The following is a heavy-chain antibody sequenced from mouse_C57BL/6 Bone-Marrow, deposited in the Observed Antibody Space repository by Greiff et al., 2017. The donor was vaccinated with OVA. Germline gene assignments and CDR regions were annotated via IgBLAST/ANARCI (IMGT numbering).Heavy chain of an antibody. D-gene: IGHD3-1*01. CDR1: GYTFTDYY. V-gene: IGHV1-19*01. Sequence: EVQLQESGPVLVKPGASVKMSCKASGYTFTDYYMNWVKQSHGKSLEWIGVINPYNGGTSYNQKFKGKATLTVDKSSSTAYMELNSLTSEDSEVYYCARWARGDAMDYWGQGTSVTVSS. CDR2: INPYNGGT. CDR3: ARWARGDAMDY. J-gene: IGHJ4*01.